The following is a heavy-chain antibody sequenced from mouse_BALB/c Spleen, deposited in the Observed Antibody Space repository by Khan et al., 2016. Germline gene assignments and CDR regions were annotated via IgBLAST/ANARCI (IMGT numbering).Heavy chain of an antibody. CDR1: GFSLTSYG. D-gene: IGHD2-1*01. V-gene: IGHV2-5-1*01. CDR3: AKNYGNYIDY. Sequence: QVQLQQSGPSLVQPSQSLSITCTVSGFSLTSYGVHWVRQSPGKGLEWLGVIWRGGSTDYNAAFMSRLSITKDNSKSQVFFKLNSLQADDSDRYYCAKNYGNYIDYWGQGTTLTVSS. J-gene: IGHJ2*01. CDR2: IWRGGST.